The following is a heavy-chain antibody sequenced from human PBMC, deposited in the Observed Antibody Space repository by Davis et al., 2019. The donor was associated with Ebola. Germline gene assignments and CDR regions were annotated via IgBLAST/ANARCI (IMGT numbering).Heavy chain of an antibody. V-gene: IGHV3-30*02. J-gene: IGHJ6*02. CDR1: GFTFRSHG. CDR2: IWYDGSNK. Sequence: GESLKISCAASGFTFRSHGMYWVRLAPGKGLEWVAIIWYDGSNKYYADSVKGRFTISRDNSENTLYLQMNSLRAEDTAVYYCARGTYREGGMDVWGQGTTVTVSS. D-gene: IGHD1-1*01. CDR3: ARGTYREGGMDV.